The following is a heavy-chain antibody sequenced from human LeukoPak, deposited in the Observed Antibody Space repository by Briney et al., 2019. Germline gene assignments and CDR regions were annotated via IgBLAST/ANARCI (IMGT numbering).Heavy chain of an antibody. CDR2: ISAYNGNT. D-gene: IGHD3-10*01. Sequence: ASVKVSCKASGYTFTSYGISWVRQAPGQGLEWMGWISAYNGNTNYAQKLQGRVTMTTDTSTSTAYMELRSLRSDDTAVYYCARDGKRALMISPRGARPYYFDYWGQGTLVSVSS. J-gene: IGHJ4*02. CDR1: GYTFTSYG. CDR3: ARDGKRALMISPRGARPYYFDY. V-gene: IGHV1-18*01.